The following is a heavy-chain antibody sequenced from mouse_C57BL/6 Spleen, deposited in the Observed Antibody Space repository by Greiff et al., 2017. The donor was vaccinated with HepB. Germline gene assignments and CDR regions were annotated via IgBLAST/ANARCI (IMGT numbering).Heavy chain of an antibody. CDR2: IYPRSGNT. V-gene: IGHV1-81*01. D-gene: IGHD1-1*01. CDR3: ARSGLYGSSPAWFAY. CDR1: GYTFTSYG. Sequence: VQLQESGAELARPGASVKLSCKASGYTFTSYGISWVKQRTGQGLEWIGEIYPRSGNTYYNEKVKGKATLTADKSSSTAYMEIRSLTSEDSAVYFCARSGLYGSSPAWFAYWGQGTLVTVSA. J-gene: IGHJ3*01.